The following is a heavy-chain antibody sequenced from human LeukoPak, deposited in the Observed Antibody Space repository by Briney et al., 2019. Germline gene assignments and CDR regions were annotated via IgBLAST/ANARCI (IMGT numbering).Heavy chain of an antibody. CDR3: ARGRTTVTAYYYYYMDV. D-gene: IGHD4-11*01. Sequence: SVKVSCKASGGTFSSYTISWVRRAPGQGLEWMGRIIPILGIANYAQKFQGRVTITADKSTSTAYMELSSLRSEDTAVYYCARGRTTVTAYYYYYMDVWGKGTTVTVSS. CDR2: IIPILGIA. J-gene: IGHJ6*03. CDR1: GGTFSSYT. V-gene: IGHV1-69*02.